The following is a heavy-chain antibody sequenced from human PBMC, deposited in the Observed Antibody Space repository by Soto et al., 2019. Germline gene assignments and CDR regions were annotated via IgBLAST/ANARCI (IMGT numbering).Heavy chain of an antibody. Sequence: QVQLQQWGAGLLKPSETLSLTCAVYGGSFSGYYWTWIRQPPGKGLEWIAEITHSGSTNYNPSLKKRLTISVDTSKNQFSLRMTSVTAADTALYYCARGRQDIIVEPAPSWFDPWGQGTLVTVSS. J-gene: IGHJ5*02. V-gene: IGHV4-34*01. CDR2: ITHSGST. CDR3: ARGRQDIIVEPAPSWFDP. CDR1: GGSFSGYY. D-gene: IGHD2-2*01.